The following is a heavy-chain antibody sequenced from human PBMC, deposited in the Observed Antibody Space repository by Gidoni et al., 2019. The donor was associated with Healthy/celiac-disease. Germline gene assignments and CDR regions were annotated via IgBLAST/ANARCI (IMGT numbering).Heavy chain of an antibody. V-gene: IGHV4-4*02. D-gene: IGHD6-6*01. CDR2: IYHSGST. J-gene: IGHJ6*03. CDR1: GGSISSSNW. Sequence: QVQLQESGPGLVKPSGTLSLTCAVSGGSISSSNWWSWVRQPPGKGLEWIGEIYHSGSTNYNPSLKSRVTISVDKSKNQFSLKLSSVTAADTAVYYCARYSSSHNYYYYYYMYVWGKGTTVTVSS. CDR3: ARYSSSHNYYYYYYMYV.